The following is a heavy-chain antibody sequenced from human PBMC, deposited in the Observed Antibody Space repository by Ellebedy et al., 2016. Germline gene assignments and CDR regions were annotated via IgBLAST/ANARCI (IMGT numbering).Heavy chain of an antibody. CDR1: GFTFSNAW. CDR2: ISGSSTII. J-gene: IGHJ4*02. D-gene: IGHD3-10*01. Sequence: GGSLRLSCAASGFTFSNAWMSWVRQAPGKGLEWVSYISGSSTIIYYADSVKGRFTISRDNAKNSLYLQMNTLRAEDTAVYFCAREGSGNYHSYWGQGTLVTVSS. CDR3: AREGSGNYHSY. V-gene: IGHV3-48*04.